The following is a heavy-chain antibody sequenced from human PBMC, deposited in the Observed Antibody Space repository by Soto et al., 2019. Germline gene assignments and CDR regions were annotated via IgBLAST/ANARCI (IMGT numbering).Heavy chain of an antibody. CDR3: AREPRDDYMISGGFDY. CDR2: ISSGGSVI. CDR1: GFTFSDYY. D-gene: IGHD4-4*01. J-gene: IGHJ4*02. V-gene: IGHV3-11*01. Sequence: PGGSLRLSCVASGFTFSDYYMSWFRQAPGKGLEWVSYISSGGSVIYSADSMKGRFTISRDNAKNSLYLQVNSLRAEDTAVYYCAREPRDDYMISGGFDYWGQGTLVTVSS.